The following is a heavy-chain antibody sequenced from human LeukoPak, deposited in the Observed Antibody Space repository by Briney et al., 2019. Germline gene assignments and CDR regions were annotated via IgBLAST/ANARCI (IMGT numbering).Heavy chain of an antibody. V-gene: IGHV3-7*05. CDR3: AREDQPRGTFDY. CDR1: GFTFSNYW. Sequence: GGSLRLSCAASGFTFSNYWMTWVRQAPGKGLEWVANIKQDGSEKYYVDSVKGRFSISRDNAKNSLYLQMNSLRAEDTALYYCAREDQPRGTFDYWGQGILVTVSS. CDR2: IKQDGSEK. J-gene: IGHJ4*02. D-gene: IGHD2-15*01.